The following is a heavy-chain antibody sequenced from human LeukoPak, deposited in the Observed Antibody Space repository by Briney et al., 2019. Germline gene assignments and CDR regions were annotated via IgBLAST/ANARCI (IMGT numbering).Heavy chain of an antibody. CDR2: IYTSGST. J-gene: IGHJ5*02. CDR1: GGSISSYY. V-gene: IGHV4-4*07. Sequence: SETLSLTCTVSGGSISSYYWSWIRQPAGKGLEWIGRIYTSGSTNYNPSLKSRVTMSVDTSKNQFSLKLSSVTAADTAVYYCARGPFTMLRGADNWFDPWGQGTLVTVSS. D-gene: IGHD3-10*01. CDR3: ARGPFTMLRGADNWFDP.